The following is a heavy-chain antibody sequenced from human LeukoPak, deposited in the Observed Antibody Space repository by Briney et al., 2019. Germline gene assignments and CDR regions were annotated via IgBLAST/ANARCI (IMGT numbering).Heavy chain of an antibody. J-gene: IGHJ6*03. D-gene: IGHD3-10*01. V-gene: IGHV4-59*01. CDR3: ARGGSGTYVGFYYYMDV. CDR1: GGSITSYY. CDR2: IYYSGST. Sequence: SETLSRTCTVSGGSITSYYWSWIRQPPGKGLEWIGYIYYSGSTNYNPSLKSRVTVSVDTSKNQFSLKLSSVTAADTAVYYCARGGSGTYVGFYYYMDVWGKGTTVTVSS.